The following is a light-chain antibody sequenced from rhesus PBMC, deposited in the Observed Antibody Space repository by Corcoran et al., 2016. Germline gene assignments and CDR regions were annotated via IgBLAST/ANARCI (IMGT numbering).Light chain of an antibody. V-gene: IGKV1-22*01. CDR1: QCISSW. Sequence: DIQMTQSPSSLSASVGDTVTITCRASQCISSWLAWYKQKTGKAPKSRIYKESSMQNGVPSRFRGSGSGTDFTLTISSLHSEDFATYYWQQYSSRPLTFGGGTRVELK. CDR2: KES. J-gene: IGKJ4*01. CDR3: QQYSSRPLT.